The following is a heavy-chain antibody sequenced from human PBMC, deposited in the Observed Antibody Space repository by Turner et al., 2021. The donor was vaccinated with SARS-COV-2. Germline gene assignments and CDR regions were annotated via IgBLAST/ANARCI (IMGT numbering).Heavy chain of an antibody. CDR2: INANSGGT. D-gene: IGHD5-18*01. J-gene: IGHJ5*02. V-gene: IGHV1-2*02. CDR1: GYTFTDYY. Sequence: QVQLVQSEAEVEKPGGAVKVSCKASGYTFTDYYMHWVRQAPGQGLEWMGWINANSGGTNFAQKFQDRVTMTRDTTISTAYVELGRLRSENTAVYYCATESYGDLWGQGTLVTVSS. CDR3: ATESYGDL.